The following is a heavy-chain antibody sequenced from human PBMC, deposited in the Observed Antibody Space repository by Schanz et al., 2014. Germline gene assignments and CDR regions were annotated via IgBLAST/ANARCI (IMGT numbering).Heavy chain of an antibody. Sequence: QVQLVESGEGVVQPGRSLRLSCAASGFTFNSYAMHWVRQAPGKGLEWVALISYDGSNKYYADSVKGRFAISRENSKNTMFLQMSSLRPEDTAVYYCATGRAASNFGSEYFLYWGQGTLVTVSS. CDR2: ISYDGSNK. J-gene: IGHJ1*01. CDR3: ATGRAASNFGSEYFLY. D-gene: IGHD6-13*01. V-gene: IGHV3-30*09. CDR1: GFTFNSYA.